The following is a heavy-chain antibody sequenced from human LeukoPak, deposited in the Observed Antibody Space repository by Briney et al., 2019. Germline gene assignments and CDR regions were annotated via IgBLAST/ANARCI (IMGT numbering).Heavy chain of an antibody. V-gene: IGHV3-48*01. J-gene: IGHJ4*02. CDR1: GFTFSSYS. CDR2: ISSSSSTI. Sequence: PGGSLRLSCAASGFTFSSYSMNWVRQAPGKGLEWVSYISSSSSTIYYADSVKGRFTISRDNAKNSLYLQMNSLRAEDTAVYYRAREMAGTGIDYWGQGTLVTVSS. D-gene: IGHD6-19*01. CDR3: AREMAGTGIDY.